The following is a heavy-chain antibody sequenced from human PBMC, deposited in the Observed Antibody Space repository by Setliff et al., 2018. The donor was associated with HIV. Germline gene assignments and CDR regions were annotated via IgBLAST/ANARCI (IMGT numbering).Heavy chain of an antibody. J-gene: IGHJ5*02. CDR1: GGSFSAYY. CDR2: INHSGGT. Sequence: PSETLSLTCAVYGGSFSAYYWSWIRQTPGKGLEWIGEINHSGGTNYNPSLKSRVTMSVDTSKNQFSLRLTSVTAADTAMYHCARDRSSGWSKDWFDTWGQGILVTVS. D-gene: IGHD6-19*01. CDR3: ARDRSSGWSKDWFDT. V-gene: IGHV4-34*01.